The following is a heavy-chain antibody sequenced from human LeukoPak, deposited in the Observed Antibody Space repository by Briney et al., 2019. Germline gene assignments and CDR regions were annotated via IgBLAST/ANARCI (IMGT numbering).Heavy chain of an antibody. CDR2: INPNSGGT. CDR3: ARTGIVGATSLDY. J-gene: IGHJ4*02. CDR1: GYTFTDYY. Sequence: GASVKVSCKASGYTFTDYYMHWVRQAPGQGLEWMGRINPNSGGTNYAQKLQGRVTMTTDTSTSTAYMELRSLRSDDTAVYYCARTGIVGATSLDYWGQGTLVTVSS. V-gene: IGHV1-2*06. D-gene: IGHD1-26*01.